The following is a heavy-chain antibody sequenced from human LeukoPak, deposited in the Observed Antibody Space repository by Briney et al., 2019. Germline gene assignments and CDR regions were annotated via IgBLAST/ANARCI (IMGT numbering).Heavy chain of an antibody. J-gene: IGHJ4*02. V-gene: IGHV3-11*01. CDR1: GFIFSDYD. Sequence: PGGSLRLSCAASGFIFSDYDMSWIRQAPGKGLEWVSYISSSGSNVLYADSVKGRFTFSRDNSKNSLYLQLNSLRADDTAVYYCAIDALCSSTSCFENSLFDNGGEGTLLT. CDR2: ISSSGSNV. D-gene: IGHD2-2*01. CDR3: AIDALCSSTSCFENSLFDN.